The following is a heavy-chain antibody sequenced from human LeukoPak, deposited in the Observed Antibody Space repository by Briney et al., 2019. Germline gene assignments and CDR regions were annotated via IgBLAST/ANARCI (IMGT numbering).Heavy chain of an antibody. CDR2: ISSSGSTR. Sequence: GGSLRLSCAASAFTFSDYYMSWIRQAPGKGLEWVSYISSSGSTRYYAESVKGRFTISRDNARNSLYLQMNSLRAEDTAVYYCARGGSGGFTIFGAGGETSYYMDVWGKGTTVTVSS. D-gene: IGHD3-3*01. V-gene: IGHV3-11*04. CDR1: AFTFSDYY. CDR3: ARGGSGGFTIFGAGGETSYYMDV. J-gene: IGHJ6*03.